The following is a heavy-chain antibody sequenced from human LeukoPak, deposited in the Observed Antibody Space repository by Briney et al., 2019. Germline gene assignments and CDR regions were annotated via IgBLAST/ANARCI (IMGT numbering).Heavy chain of an antibody. D-gene: IGHD3-9*01. CDR3: ARGGYYDILTGYYYGMDV. J-gene: IGHJ6*02. V-gene: IGHV3-74*01. Sequence: PGGSLRLSCAASGFTFSSYWMHWVRQAPGKGLVWVSRINGDGSSTSYADSVKGRFTISRDNAKNTLYLQMNSLRAEDTAVYYCARGGYYDILTGYYYGMDVWGQGTTVTVSS. CDR1: GFTFSSYW. CDR2: INGDGSST.